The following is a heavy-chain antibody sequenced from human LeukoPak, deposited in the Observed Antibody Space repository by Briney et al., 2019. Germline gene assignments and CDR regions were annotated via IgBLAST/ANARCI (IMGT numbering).Heavy chain of an antibody. V-gene: IGHV3-13*04. CDR1: GFTFSSYD. J-gene: IGHJ3*02. D-gene: IGHD2/OR15-2a*01. Sequence: GGSLRLSCAASGFTFSSYDMHWVRQATGKGLEWVSTIGIAGDTYYAGSVKGRFTISGENAKNSLYLQMNSLREGDTAVYHCARGGLSTILWAFDIWGQGTMVTVSS. CDR3: ARGGLSTILWAFDI. CDR2: IGIAGDT.